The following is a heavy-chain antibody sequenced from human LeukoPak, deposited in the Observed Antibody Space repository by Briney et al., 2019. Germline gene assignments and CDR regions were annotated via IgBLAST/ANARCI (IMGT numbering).Heavy chain of an antibody. CDR2: ISGSGGST. V-gene: IGHV3-23*01. D-gene: IGHD6-13*01. CDR1: GFTFSSYA. CDR3: AKGGEKRVYQY. J-gene: IGHJ4*02. Sequence: GGSLGLSCAASGFTFSSYAMSWVRQAPGKGLEWVSAISGSGGSTYYADSVKGRFTISRDNSKNTLYLQMNSLRAEDTAVYYCAKGGEKRVYQYWGQGTLVTVSS.